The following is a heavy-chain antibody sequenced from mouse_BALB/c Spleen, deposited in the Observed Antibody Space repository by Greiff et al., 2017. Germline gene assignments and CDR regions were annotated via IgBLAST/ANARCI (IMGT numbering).Heavy chain of an antibody. CDR2: IRNKANGYTT. J-gene: IGHJ4*01. D-gene: IGHD2-14*01. Sequence: EVHLVESGGGLVQPGGSLRLSCATSGFTFTDYYMSWVRQPPGKALEWLGFIRNKANGYTTEYSASVKGRFTISRDNSQSILYLQMNTLRAEDSATYYCARDIYRYAMDYWGQGTSVTVSS. CDR3: ARDIYRYAMDY. V-gene: IGHV7-3*02. CDR1: GFTFTDYY.